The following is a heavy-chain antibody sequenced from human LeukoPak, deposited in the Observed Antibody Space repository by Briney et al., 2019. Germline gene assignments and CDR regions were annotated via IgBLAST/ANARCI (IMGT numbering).Heavy chain of an antibody. J-gene: IGHJ3*02. V-gene: IGHV3-23*01. Sequence: GGSLRLSCAASGFTFSGYAMSWVRQAPGKGLEWVSAVSGSGDSTYYADSVKGRFTISRDNSKNTLYLQMNSLRAEDTALYYCAKDHARWLQFSAFDIWGQGTMVTVSS. D-gene: IGHD5-12*01. CDR3: AKDHARWLQFSAFDI. CDR2: VSGSGDST. CDR1: GFTFSGYA.